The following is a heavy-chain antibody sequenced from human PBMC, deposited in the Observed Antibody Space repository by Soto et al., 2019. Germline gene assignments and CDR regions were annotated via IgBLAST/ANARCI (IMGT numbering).Heavy chain of an antibody. CDR2: VHYSGTT. CDR3: ARTTAVPNTLRSRYFFDY. V-gene: IGHV4-61*01. D-gene: IGHD4-17*01. Sequence: SETLSLTCSVSGGSVSDKTYYWSWIRQPPGKRLEWIGYVHYSGTTNYNPSLKSRVTISVDLSKNRLSLRLSSVTTADTALYYCARTTAVPNTLRSRYFFDYWGQGTLVTVSS. CDR1: GGSVSDKTYY. J-gene: IGHJ4*02.